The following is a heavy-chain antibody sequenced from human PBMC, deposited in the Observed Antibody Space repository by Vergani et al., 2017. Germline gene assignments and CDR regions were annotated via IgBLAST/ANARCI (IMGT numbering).Heavy chain of an antibody. V-gene: IGHV3-33*01. CDR1: GFTFNQYG. J-gene: IGHJ4*02. CDR3: ARDPLKIYSSSWYDFSFDY. Sequence: QVQLVESGGGVVQPGRSLRLSCAASGFTFNQYGMHWVRQAPGKGLEWVAVTWYDGNNKQDADSVKGRFTISRDNAKNSLYLQMNSLRAEDTAVYYCARDPLKIYSSSWYDFSFDYWGQGTLVTVSS. CDR2: TWYDGNNK. D-gene: IGHD6-13*01.